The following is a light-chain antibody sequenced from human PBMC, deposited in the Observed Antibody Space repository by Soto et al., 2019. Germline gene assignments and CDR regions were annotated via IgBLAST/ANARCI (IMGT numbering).Light chain of an antibody. CDR3: SSYTSSSTLDVV. CDR2: DVS. V-gene: IGLV2-14*01. Sequence: QSVLTQPASVSRSPGQSITISCTGTSSDVGGYNYVSWYQQHPGKAPKLMIYDVSNRPSGVSNRFSGSKSGNTASLTISGLQAEDEADYYCSSYTSSSTLDVVFGGGT. CDR1: SSDVGGYNY. J-gene: IGLJ2*01.